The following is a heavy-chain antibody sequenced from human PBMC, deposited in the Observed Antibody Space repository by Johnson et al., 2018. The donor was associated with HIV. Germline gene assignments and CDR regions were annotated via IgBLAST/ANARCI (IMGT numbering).Heavy chain of an antibody. CDR2: ISWNSGSI. V-gene: IGHV3-9*01. J-gene: IGHJ3*02. Sequence: EVQLVESGGGLVQPGGSLRLSCAASGFTFDDYAMHWVRQAPGKGLEWVSGISWNSGSIGYADSVKGRFTISRDNAKNSLYLQMNSLRAEDTALYYCAKEAGNSSWIPLYDAFDIWGQGTMVTVSS. CDR1: GFTFDDYA. CDR3: AKEAGNSSWIPLYDAFDI. D-gene: IGHD6-13*01.